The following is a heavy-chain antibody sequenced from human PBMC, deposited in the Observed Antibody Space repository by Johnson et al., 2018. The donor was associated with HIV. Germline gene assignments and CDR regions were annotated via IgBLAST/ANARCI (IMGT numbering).Heavy chain of an antibody. Sequence: QVQLVESGGGLVQPGRSLRLSCTASGFTFGDYAMSWVRQAPGKGLEWVAFIRYDGSNKYYADSVKGRFTISRDNSKNTLYLQMNSLKTEDTAVYYCTTLGWYDAFDIWGQGTMVTVSS. V-gene: IGHV3-30*02. CDR3: TTLGWYDAFDI. CDR2: IRYDGSNK. CDR1: GFTFGDYA. J-gene: IGHJ3*02. D-gene: IGHD6-19*01.